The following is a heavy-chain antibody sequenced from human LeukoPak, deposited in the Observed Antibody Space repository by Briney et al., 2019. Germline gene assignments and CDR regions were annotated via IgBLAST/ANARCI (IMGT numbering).Heavy chain of an antibody. Sequence: SVKVSCKASGGTFSSYAISWVRQAPGQGLEWMGGIIPIFGTANYAQKFQGRVTITADKSTSTAYMELSSLRSEDTAVYYCARVPLPTAISLAYYYYYYMDVWGKGTTVTIPS. D-gene: IGHD2-21*02. V-gene: IGHV1-69*06. CDR3: ARVPLPTAISLAYYYYYYMDV. J-gene: IGHJ6*03. CDR2: IIPIFGTA. CDR1: GGTFSSYA.